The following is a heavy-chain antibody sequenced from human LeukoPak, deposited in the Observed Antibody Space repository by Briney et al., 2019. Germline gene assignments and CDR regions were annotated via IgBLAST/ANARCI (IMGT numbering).Heavy chain of an antibody. CDR1: GFTFSSYG. Sequence: GRSLRLSCAASGFTFSSYGMHWVRQAPGKGLEWVAVISYDGSNKYYADSVKGRFTISRDNSKNTLYLQMNSLRAEDTAVYYCAKGTGNYDRYYYYGMDVWGKGTTVTVSS. CDR2: ISYDGSNK. D-gene: IGHD3-10*01. J-gene: IGHJ6*04. V-gene: IGHV3-30*18. CDR3: AKGTGNYDRYYYYGMDV.